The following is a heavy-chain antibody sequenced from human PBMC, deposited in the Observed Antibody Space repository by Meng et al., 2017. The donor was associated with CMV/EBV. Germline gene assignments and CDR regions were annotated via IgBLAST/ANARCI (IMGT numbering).Heavy chain of an antibody. D-gene: IGHD6-13*01. Sequence: GGSLRLSCAASGFTFDDYAMHWVRQAPGKGLEWVSGISWNSGSIGYADSVKGRFTISRDNAKNSLYLQMNSLRAEDTALYYCARDLAAAATGYFQHWGQGTLVTVSS. CDR1: GFTFDDYA. J-gene: IGHJ1*01. CDR2: ISWNSGSI. CDR3: ARDLAAAATGYFQH. V-gene: IGHV3-9*01.